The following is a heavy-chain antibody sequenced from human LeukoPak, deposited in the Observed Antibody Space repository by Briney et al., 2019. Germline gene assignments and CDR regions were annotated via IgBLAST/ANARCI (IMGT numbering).Heavy chain of an antibody. CDR1: GYSFTSYW. Sequence: GESLKISCKGSGYSFTSYWNGWVRQMPGKGLEWMGIIYPGDSDTRYSPSFQGQVTISADKSISTAYLQWSSLKASDTAMYYCAIWDCSSTSCYSNWFDPWGQGTLVTVSS. CDR2: IYPGDSDT. J-gene: IGHJ5*02. V-gene: IGHV5-51*01. CDR3: AIWDCSSTSCYSNWFDP. D-gene: IGHD2-2*02.